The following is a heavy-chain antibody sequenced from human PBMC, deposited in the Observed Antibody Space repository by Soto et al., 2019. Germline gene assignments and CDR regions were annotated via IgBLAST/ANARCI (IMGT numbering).Heavy chain of an antibody. Sequence: SDTLSLTCTVSGGSINSYYWSWIRQPPGKGLEWIGYIYYSGSTNYNPSLKSRVTMSVDTSKNQFSLKLSSVTAADTAVYYCAREWGYAFDIWGQGTMVTVSS. D-gene: IGHD7-27*01. V-gene: IGHV4-59*12. CDR2: IYYSGST. J-gene: IGHJ3*02. CDR3: AREWGYAFDI. CDR1: GGSINSYY.